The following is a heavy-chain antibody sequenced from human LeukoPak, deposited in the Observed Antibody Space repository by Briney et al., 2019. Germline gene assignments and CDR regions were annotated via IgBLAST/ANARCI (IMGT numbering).Heavy chain of an antibody. D-gene: IGHD3-10*01. Sequence: GGSLRLSCAASGFTFSSYAMSWVRQAPGKGLEWVSHISSSGSITYYGDSVKGRITISRDNAKNSVSLYMNSLRAEDSAVYYCARPGITAFDIWGQGTMVTVSS. V-gene: IGHV3-48*01. CDR1: GFTFSSYA. CDR3: ARPGITAFDI. J-gene: IGHJ3*02. CDR2: ISSSGSIT.